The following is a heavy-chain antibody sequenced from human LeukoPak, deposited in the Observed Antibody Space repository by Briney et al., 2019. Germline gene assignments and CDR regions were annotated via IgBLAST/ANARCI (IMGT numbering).Heavy chain of an antibody. CDR2: INAGNGNT. J-gene: IGHJ5*02. V-gene: IGHV1-3*01. CDR1: GYTFTSYA. Sequence: EASVKVSCKASGYTFTSYAMHWVRQAPGQRLEWMGWINAGNGNTKYSQYFQGRVTITRDTSASTAYMELSSLRSEDTAVYYCAREDQARQLASLNWFDPWGQGTLVTVSS. D-gene: IGHD6-6*01. CDR3: AREDQARQLASLNWFDP.